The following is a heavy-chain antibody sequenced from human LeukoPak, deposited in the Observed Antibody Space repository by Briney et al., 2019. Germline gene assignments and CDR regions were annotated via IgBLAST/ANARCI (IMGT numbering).Heavy chain of an antibody. CDR3: ARAVLYYYYGMDV. Sequence: QHGGSPRLSCAASGFTFSSYEMNWVRQAPGKGLEWVSYISSSGGTIYYADSVKGRFTISRDNAKNSLYLQMNSLRAEDTAVYYCARAVLYYYYGMDVWGQGTTVTASS. CDR1: GFTFSSYE. V-gene: IGHV3-48*03. J-gene: IGHJ6*02. CDR2: ISSSGGTI.